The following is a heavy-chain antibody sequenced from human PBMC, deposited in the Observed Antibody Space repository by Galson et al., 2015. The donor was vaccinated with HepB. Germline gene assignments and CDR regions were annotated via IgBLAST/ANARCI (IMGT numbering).Heavy chain of an antibody. V-gene: IGHV2-5*02. J-gene: IGHJ4*02. CDR1: GFSLTTSGVG. CDR3: AHRGYYFDY. CDR2: IYWVDDR. Sequence: PALVNPTQTLTLTCTFSGFSLTTSGVGVGWIRQPPGEAPEWLALIYWVDDRRYSPSLKSRLTITKDTSKNQVVLTMTNMDPVDTATYYCAHRGYYFDYWGQGTLVTVSS.